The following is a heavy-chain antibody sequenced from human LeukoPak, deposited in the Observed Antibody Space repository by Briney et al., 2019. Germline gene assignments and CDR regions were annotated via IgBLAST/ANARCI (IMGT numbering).Heavy chain of an antibody. Sequence: SVKVSCKASGGTFSSYAISWVRQAPGQGPEWMGRIIPILGIANYAQKFQGRVTITADKSTSTAYMELSSLRSEDTAVYYCARVRDGYSPHPDYWGQGTLVTVSS. J-gene: IGHJ4*02. D-gene: IGHD5-24*01. CDR1: GGTFSSYA. CDR3: ARVRDGYSPHPDY. CDR2: IIPILGIA. V-gene: IGHV1-69*04.